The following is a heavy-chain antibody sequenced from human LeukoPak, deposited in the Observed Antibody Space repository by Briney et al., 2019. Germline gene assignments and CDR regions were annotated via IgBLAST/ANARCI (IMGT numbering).Heavy chain of an antibody. Sequence: GGSLRLSCAASGFTFSSHGMNWVRQAPGKGLEWLSYISSSGYRTIYVDSVRGRFTISRDNAKNSVYLQVSSLRDEDTAIYYCAIPAYSGSDVDAFDIWGQGTMVAVSS. CDR1: GFTFSSHG. V-gene: IGHV3-48*03. J-gene: IGHJ3*02. CDR3: AIPAYSGSDVDAFDI. D-gene: IGHD1-26*01. CDR2: ISSSGYRT.